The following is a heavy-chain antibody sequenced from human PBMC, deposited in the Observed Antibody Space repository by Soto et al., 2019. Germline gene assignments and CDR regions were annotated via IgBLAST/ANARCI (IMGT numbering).Heavy chain of an antibody. CDR1: GYTFTVYY. CDR2: INPNSGGT. V-gene: IGHV1-2*04. J-gene: IGHJ6*02. D-gene: IGHD3-3*01. CDR3: ARGAYYDFWSGYYCPYYYGMDV. Sequence: ASVKVACKASGYTFTVYYMHWVRQAPGQGLEWMGWINPNSGGTNYAQKFQGWVTMTRDTSISTAYMELSRLRSDDTAVYYCARGAYYDFWSGYYCPYYYGMDVWGQGTTVTVSS.